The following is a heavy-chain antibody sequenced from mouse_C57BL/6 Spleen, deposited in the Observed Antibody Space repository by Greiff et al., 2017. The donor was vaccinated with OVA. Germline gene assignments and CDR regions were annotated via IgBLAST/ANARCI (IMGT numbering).Heavy chain of an antibody. V-gene: IGHV1-64*01. CDR1: GYTFTSYW. CDR2: IHPSSGSI. Sequence: QVQLQQPGAELVKPGASVKLSCKASGYTFTSYWMHWEKQRPGQGLEWIGMIHPSSGSINYNEKFKSKATLTVDKSSSTAYMQLSSLTSEDSAVYYCARYSSYAMDYWGQGTSVTVSS. D-gene: IGHD2-5*01. CDR3: ARYSSYAMDY. J-gene: IGHJ4*01.